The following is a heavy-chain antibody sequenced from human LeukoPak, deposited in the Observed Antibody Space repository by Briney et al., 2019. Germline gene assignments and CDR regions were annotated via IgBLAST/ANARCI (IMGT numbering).Heavy chain of an antibody. CDR1: GGPFTAYT. V-gene: IGHV4-34*01. D-gene: IGHD3-22*01. J-gene: IGHJ6*02. Sequence: SETLSLTCTVFGGPFTAYTWTWIPHSPGKGLEGFGEINDYIVDTKYNPPLNTGFSISLEKSKNHLSFELRSVTAADTPVYYFPRGRIAKIVVVHRFSYGMGVWGQGTTVTVSS. CDR3: PRGRIAKIVVVHRFSYGMGV. CDR2: INDYIVDT.